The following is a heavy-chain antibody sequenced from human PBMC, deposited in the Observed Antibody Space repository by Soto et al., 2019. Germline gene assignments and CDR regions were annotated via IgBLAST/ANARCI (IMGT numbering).Heavy chain of an antibody. Sequence: QVQLVQSGAEVRQPASSVKVSCKTSGATFSSYAITWVRQAPGQGLEWMGGIVPTVDTSTYAQKFQGRVTITADKFTNTVYMELSSLRSDDTAVYYCVRVVAIPGYPDNWGQGTLVTXSS. CDR1: GATFSSYA. D-gene: IGHD5-12*01. CDR3: VRVVAIPGYPDN. CDR2: IVPTVDTS. J-gene: IGHJ4*02. V-gene: IGHV1-69*14.